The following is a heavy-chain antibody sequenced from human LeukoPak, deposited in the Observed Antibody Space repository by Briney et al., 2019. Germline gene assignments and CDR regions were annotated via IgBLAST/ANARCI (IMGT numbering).Heavy chain of an antibody. CDR2: IYYSGST. J-gene: IGHJ3*02. V-gene: IGHV4-59*01. CDR1: GGSISSYY. Sequence: PSETLSLTCTVSGGSISSYYWSWIRQPPGKGLEWSGYIYYSGSTNYNPSLKSRVTISVDTSKNQFSLKLSSVTAADTAVYYCASLGVAVAAHAFDIWGQGTMVTVSS. CDR3: ASLGVAVAAHAFDI. D-gene: IGHD6-19*01.